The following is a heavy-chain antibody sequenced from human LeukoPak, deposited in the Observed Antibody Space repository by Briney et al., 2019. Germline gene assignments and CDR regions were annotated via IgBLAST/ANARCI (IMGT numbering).Heavy chain of an antibody. CDR3: AKSWYSSGWYREVGYFDY. V-gene: IGHV3-23*01. J-gene: IGHJ4*02. Sequence: PGRSLRLSCAASGFTFSSYAMSWVRQAPGKGLEWVSAISGSGGSTYYADSVKGRFTISRDNSKNTLYLQMNSLRAEDTAVYYCAKSWYSSGWYREVGYFDYWGQGTLVTVSS. CDR1: GFTFSSYA. D-gene: IGHD6-19*01. CDR2: ISGSGGST.